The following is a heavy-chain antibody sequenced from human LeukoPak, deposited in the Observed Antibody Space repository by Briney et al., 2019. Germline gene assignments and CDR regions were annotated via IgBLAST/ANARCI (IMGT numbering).Heavy chain of an antibody. CDR1: GGSISSYY. CDR2: IHYTGST. V-gene: IGHV4-59*08. J-gene: IGHJ4*02. D-gene: IGHD6-13*01. Sequence: PSETLSLTCTVSGGSISSYYWSWIRQPPGKGLEWIGYIHYTGSTNYNPSLKSRVTMSVDTSKNQFSLKLSSVTAADTAVYYCARHSVTWYDFDYWGQGTLVTVSS. CDR3: ARHSVTWYDFDY.